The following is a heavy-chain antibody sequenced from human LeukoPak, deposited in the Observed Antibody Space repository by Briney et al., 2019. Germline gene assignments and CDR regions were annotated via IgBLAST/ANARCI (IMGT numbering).Heavy chain of an antibody. D-gene: IGHD3-22*01. J-gene: IGHJ4*02. CDR1: GFTFSTYG. CDR2: IGYDGSEI. CDR3: AKRGKDSPGYYNYFDS. Sequence: GESLRLSCATSGFTFSTYGMHWVRQAPGKGLEWVAFIGYDGSEIHYADSVKGRFTISRDNSKNTVHLQMGGLRGEDTAVYYCAKRGKDSPGYYNYFDSWGQGTLVTVS. V-gene: IGHV3-30*02.